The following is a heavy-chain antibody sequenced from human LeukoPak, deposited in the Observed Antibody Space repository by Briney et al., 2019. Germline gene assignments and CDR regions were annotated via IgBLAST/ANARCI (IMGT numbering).Heavy chain of an antibody. J-gene: IGHJ4*02. CDR1: GFTFSSYA. V-gene: IGHV3-23*01. D-gene: IGHD1-1*01. CDR2: ISGSGGST. CDR3: AKGGTALGQGYFDY. Sequence: QSGGSLRLSCAASGFTFSSYAMSWVCQAPGKGLEWVSAISGSGGSTYYADSVKGRFTISRDNSKNTLYLQMNSLRAEDTAVYYCAKGGTALGQGYFDYWGQGTLVTVSS.